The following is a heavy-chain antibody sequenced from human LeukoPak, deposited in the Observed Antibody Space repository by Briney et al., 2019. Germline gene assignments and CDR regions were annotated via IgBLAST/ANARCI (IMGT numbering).Heavy chain of an antibody. CDR1: GGSFNSYY. J-gene: IGHJ4*02. CDR3: VLAYVTTMTTSDY. CDR2: ISHTGAT. D-gene: IGHD4-17*01. V-gene: IGHV4-34*01. Sequence: SETLSLTCAVYGGSFNSYYWNWIRQPPGKGLEWIVEISHTGATKYNPSLKSRVTISVDTSKKYFSLNLASVTAADTAMYYCVLAYVTTMTTSDYWGKGTLVTVSS.